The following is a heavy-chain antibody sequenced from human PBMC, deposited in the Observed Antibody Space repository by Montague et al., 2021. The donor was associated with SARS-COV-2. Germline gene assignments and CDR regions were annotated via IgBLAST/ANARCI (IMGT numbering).Heavy chain of an antibody. V-gene: IGHV2-5*02. CDR3: AQHVVAYFYYGMDV. J-gene: IGHJ6*02. Sequence: PALVKPTQTLTLTCTFSGFSLSTSGVGVGWIRQPPGKALEWLALIYWDDDKRYSPSLKSRLTITKDTSKNQVVLTVTNMDPVDTATYYCAQHVVAYFYYGMDVWGQGTTVTVSS. CDR2: IYWDDDK. CDR1: GFSLSTSGVG. D-gene: IGHD3-16*01.